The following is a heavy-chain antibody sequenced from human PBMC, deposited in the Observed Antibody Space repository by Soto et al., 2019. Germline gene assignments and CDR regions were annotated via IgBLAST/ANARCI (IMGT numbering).Heavy chain of an antibody. V-gene: IGHV3-30-3*01. J-gene: IGHJ6*02. D-gene: IGHD3-22*01. CDR3: ARDSLFTMIVVVTTYGMDV. CDR2: ISYDGSNK. CDR1: GFTFSSYA. Sequence: SLRLSCAASGFTFSSYAMHWVRQAPGKGLEWVAVISYDGSNKYYADSVKGRFTISRDNSKNTLYLQMNSLRAEDTAVYYCARDSLFTMIVVVTTYGMDVWGQGTTVTVYS.